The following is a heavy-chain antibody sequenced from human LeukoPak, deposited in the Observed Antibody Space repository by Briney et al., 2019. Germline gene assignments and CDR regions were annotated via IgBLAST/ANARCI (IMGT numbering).Heavy chain of an antibody. CDR2: INPNSGGT. J-gene: IGHJ4*02. D-gene: IGHD2-2*01. Sequence: GSVKVSCKASGYTFTGYYMHWVRQAPGQGLEWMGWINPNSGGTKYSPKFQARVTMTRDTSISTAYMELSGLTSDDTAVYYCARDAYAGFSSSWHEDHWGQGTLVTVSS. CDR1: GYTFTGYY. V-gene: IGHV1-2*02. CDR3: ARDAYAGFSSSWHEDH.